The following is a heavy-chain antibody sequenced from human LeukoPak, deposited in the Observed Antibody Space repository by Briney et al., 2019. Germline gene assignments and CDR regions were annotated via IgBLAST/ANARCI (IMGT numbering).Heavy chain of an antibody. V-gene: IGHV3-23*01. D-gene: IGHD2-2*01. CDR1: GFTFSSYA. CDR3: AKDQVVVTVNYYYYMDV. Sequence: GGSLRLSCAASGFTFSSYAMSWVRQAPGKGLEWVSAISGSGGSTYYADSVKGRFTISRDNSKNTLYLQMNSLRAEDTAVYYCAKDQVVVTVNYYYYMDVWGKGTTVTVSS. J-gene: IGHJ6*03. CDR2: ISGSGGST.